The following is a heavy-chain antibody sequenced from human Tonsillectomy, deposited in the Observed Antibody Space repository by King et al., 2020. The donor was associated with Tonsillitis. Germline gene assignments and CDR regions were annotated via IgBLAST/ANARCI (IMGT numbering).Heavy chain of an antibody. V-gene: IGHV3-15*04. J-gene: IGHJ6*02. CDR2: IASKTDGGTT. D-gene: IGHD4-17*01. CDR3: TTQIYGYQRGYNYYGMDV. CDR1: GFTFRNAW. Sequence: VQLVESGGGLVKPGGSLRLSCAGSGFTFRNAWMSWVRQAPGKGLEWGGRIASKTDGGTTYYAAPVKGRFTISRDDSKNTGYLQMSSLKTEDTAVYYCTTQIYGYQRGYNYYGMDVWGQGTTVIVSS.